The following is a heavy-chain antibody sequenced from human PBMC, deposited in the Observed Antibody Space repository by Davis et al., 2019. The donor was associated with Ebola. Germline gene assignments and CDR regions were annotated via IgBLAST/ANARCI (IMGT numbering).Heavy chain of an antibody. V-gene: IGHV3-53*01. CDR3: AKEAYCSGDCYVQAYYYYGMDV. CDR2: IYSGGST. D-gene: IGHD2-21*02. J-gene: IGHJ6*02. CDR1: GFTVSSNY. Sequence: GESLKISCAASGFTVSSNYMSWVRQAPGKGLEWVSVIYSGGSTYYADSVKGRFTISRDNSKNTLYLQMNSLRAEDTAVYYCAKEAYCSGDCYVQAYYYYGMDVWGQGTTVTVSS.